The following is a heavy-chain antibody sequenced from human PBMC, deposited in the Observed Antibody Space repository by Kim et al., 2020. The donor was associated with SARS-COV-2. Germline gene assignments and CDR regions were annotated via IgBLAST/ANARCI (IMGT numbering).Heavy chain of an antibody. J-gene: IGHJ3*02. CDR1: GDSVSSNSAA. Sequence: SQTLSLTCAISGDSVSSNSAAWNWIRQSPSRGLEWLGRTYYRSKWYNDYAVSGKSRITINPDTSKNQFSLQLNSVTPEDTAVYYCARGEGDLPIKAATAFDIWGQGTLVTVSS. CDR3: ARGEGDLPIKAATAFDI. CDR2: TYYRSKWYN. V-gene: IGHV6-1*01. D-gene: IGHD6-13*01.